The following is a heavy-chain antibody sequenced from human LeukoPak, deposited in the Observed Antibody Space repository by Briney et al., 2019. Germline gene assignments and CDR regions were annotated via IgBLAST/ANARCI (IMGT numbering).Heavy chain of an antibody. Sequence: ASVKVSCKASGYTFTGHYVHWVRQAPGQGPEWMGWINPNSGGTNYAQKFQGRVTMTRDTSISTAYMELSRLRSDDTAVYYCARVTGTYFDYWGQGTLVTVSS. CDR1: GYTFTGHY. D-gene: IGHD3-9*01. J-gene: IGHJ4*02. CDR2: INPNSGGT. V-gene: IGHV1-2*02. CDR3: ARVTGTYFDY.